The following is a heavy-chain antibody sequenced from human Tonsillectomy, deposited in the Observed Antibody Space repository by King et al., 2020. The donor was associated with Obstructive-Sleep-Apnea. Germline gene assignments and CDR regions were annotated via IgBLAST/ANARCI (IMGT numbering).Heavy chain of an antibody. V-gene: IGHV4-39*07. CDR2: IYYSGST. CDR3: ARVRGPAYYDFWSGDYYYYGMDV. J-gene: IGHJ6*02. CDR1: GGSISSSSYY. D-gene: IGHD3-3*01. Sequence: LPLQESGPGLVKPSETLSLTCTVSGGSISSSSYYWGWIRQPPGKGLEWIGSIYYSGSTYYNPSLESRVTISVDTSKNQFSLKLSSVTAADTAVYYCARVRGPAYYDFWSGDYYYYGMDVWGQGTTVTVSS.